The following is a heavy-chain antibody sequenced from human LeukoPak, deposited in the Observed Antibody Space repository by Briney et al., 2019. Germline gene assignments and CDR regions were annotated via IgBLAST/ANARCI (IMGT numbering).Heavy chain of an antibody. Sequence: GGSLRLSCAASGFTFSSYAMSWVRQAPGKGLEWVSSISSSSSYIYYADSVKGRFTISRDNAKNSLYLQMNSLRAEDTAVYYCAREKVVVVPADPHFDYWGQGTLVTVSS. CDR3: AREKVVVVPADPHFDY. CDR2: ISSSSSYI. V-gene: IGHV3-21*01. CDR1: GFTFSSYA. D-gene: IGHD2-2*01. J-gene: IGHJ4*02.